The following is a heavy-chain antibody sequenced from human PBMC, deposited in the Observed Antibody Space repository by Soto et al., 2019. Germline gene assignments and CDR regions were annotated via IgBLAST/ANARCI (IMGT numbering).Heavy chain of an antibody. J-gene: IGHJ6*02. V-gene: IGHV5-10-1*01. D-gene: IGHD4-17*01. CDR2: IDPSDSYT. CDR1: GYSFTSYW. Sequence: GESLKISCKGSGYSFTSYWISWVRQMPGKGLEWMGRIDPSDSYTNYSPSFQGHVTISADKSISTAYLQWSSLRASDTAMYYCATYADYGDYYGMDVWGQGTTVTVSS. CDR3: ATYADYGDYYGMDV.